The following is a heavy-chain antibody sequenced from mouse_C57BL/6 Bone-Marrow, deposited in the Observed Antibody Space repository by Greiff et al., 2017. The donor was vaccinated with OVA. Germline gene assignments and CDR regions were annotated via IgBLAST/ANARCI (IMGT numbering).Heavy chain of an antibody. CDR3: ARDQAYYSNYDWYCDV. V-gene: IGHV5-16*01. J-gene: IGHJ1*03. Sequence: EVHLVESEGGLVQPGSSMKLSCTASGFTFSDYYMAWVRQVPEKGLEWVANINYDGSSTYYLDSLKSRFIISRDNAKNILYLQMSSLKSEDTATYYCARDQAYYSNYDWYCDVWGTGTTVTVSS. CDR1: GFTFSDYY. D-gene: IGHD2-5*01. CDR2: INYDGSST.